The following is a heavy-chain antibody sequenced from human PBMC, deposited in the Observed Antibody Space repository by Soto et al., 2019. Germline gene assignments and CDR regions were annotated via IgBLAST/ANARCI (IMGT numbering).Heavy chain of an antibody. D-gene: IGHD1-1*01. CDR3: AQSPSTGRVDF. CDR1: RGTFNSTL. Sequence: RLACASSRGTFNSTLISWARQAPGKGLEWVENINQDGTEKYYVASVTGRFTISRDNVRNSLYLQVNSLRVEDTAIYCCAQSPSTGRVDFWGQGTLVTVSS. V-gene: IGHV3-7*03. J-gene: IGHJ4*02. CDR2: INQDGTEK.